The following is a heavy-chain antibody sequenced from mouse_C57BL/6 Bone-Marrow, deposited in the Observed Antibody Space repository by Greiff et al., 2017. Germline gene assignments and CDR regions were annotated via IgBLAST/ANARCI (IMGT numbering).Heavy chain of an antibody. CDR2: IYPGNGDT. D-gene: IGHD1-1*01. CDR3: AGNPITTVVGDAMDY. CDR1: GYAFSSSW. J-gene: IGHJ4*01. V-gene: IGHV1-82*01. Sequence: QVQLQQSGPELVKPGASVKISCKASGYAFSSSWMNWVKQRPGKGLEWIGRIYPGNGDTNYNGKFKGKATLTADKSSSTAYSQLRSLTSEDSAVYFWAGNPITTVVGDAMDYWGQGTSVTVSS.